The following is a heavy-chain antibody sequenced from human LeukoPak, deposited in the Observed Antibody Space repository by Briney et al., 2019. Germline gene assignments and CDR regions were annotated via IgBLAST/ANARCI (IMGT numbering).Heavy chain of an antibody. Sequence: GGSLRLSCAASGFTFSSYWMSWVRQAPGKGLEWVSAISGSGGSTYYADSVKGRFTISRDNSKNTLYLQMNSLRAEDTAVYYCAKDRYYYGSGDEIDYWGQGTLVTVSS. J-gene: IGHJ4*02. CDR1: GFTFSSYW. D-gene: IGHD3-10*01. V-gene: IGHV3-23*01. CDR3: AKDRYYYGSGDEIDY. CDR2: ISGSGGST.